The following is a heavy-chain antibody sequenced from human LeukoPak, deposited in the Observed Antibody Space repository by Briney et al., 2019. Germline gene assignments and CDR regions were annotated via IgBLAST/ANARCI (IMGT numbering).Heavy chain of an antibody. J-gene: IGHJ4*02. D-gene: IGHD3-22*01. CDR1: GFTFSSYW. CDR2: ISTDASST. CDR3: ARDRGKVVVVIIDY. V-gene: IGHV3-74*01. Sequence: PGGSLRLSCAGSGFTFSSYWMHWVRQAPGKGLVWVSRISTDASSTTYADSVKGRFTISRDNAKDTLYLQMNSLRAEDTAVYYCARDRGKVVVVIIDYWGQGTLVTVSS.